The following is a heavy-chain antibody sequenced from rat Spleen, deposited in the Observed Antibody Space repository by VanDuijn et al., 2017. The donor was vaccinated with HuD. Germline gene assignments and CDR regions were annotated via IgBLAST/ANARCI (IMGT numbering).Heavy chain of an antibody. CDR1: GFTFSDYY. J-gene: IGHJ2*01. V-gene: IGHV5-29*01. CDR2: ISYDGSST. Sequence: EVQLVESDGGLVQPGRSLKLSCAASGFTFSDYYMAWVRQAPTKGLEWVATISYDGSSTYYRDSVKGRFPISRENEKSTLYRQMDSLRSEDKATYYCARHEDYSGLNYWGQGVMVTVSS. D-gene: IGHD1-1*01. CDR3: ARHEDYSGLNY.